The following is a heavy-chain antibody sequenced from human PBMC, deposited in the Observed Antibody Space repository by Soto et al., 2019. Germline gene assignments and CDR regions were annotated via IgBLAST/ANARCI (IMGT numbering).Heavy chain of an antibody. Sequence: GATVKVSCKASGGTFSNHAVSWVRQAPGQGPEWMGGIIPLSGTTNYVQKFQGRVTITADESMTTAYMELSSLRFDDTAVYYCARGRERSGFYLFDYWGQGALVTVSS. V-gene: IGHV1-69*13. CDR2: IIPLSGTT. D-gene: IGHD3-3*01. J-gene: IGHJ4*02. CDR1: GGTFSNHA. CDR3: ARGRERSGFYLFDY.